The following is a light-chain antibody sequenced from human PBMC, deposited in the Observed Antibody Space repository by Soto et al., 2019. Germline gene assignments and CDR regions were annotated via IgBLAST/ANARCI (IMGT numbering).Light chain of an antibody. Sequence: QAVVTQEPSLTVSPGGTVSLTCGSSTGAVTSEHYAYWFQQKSGQAPRTLIYNTNNKQSWTPARFSGSLLGGKAALTLSGAQPEDEAEYYCLLSYSGPRVFGGGTKLTVL. J-gene: IGLJ3*02. V-gene: IGLV7-46*01. CDR2: NTN. CDR3: LLSYSGPRV. CDR1: TGAVTSEHY.